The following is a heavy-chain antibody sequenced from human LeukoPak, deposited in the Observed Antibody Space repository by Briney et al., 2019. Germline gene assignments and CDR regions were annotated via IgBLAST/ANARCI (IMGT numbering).Heavy chain of an antibody. V-gene: IGHV4-59*01. Sequence: PSETLSLTCAVYGGSFSGYYWSWIRQPPGKGLEWIGYVYYSGTTNYNPSLKSRVVISVDTSKNQFSLNLSPVIAADTAVYYCARVGVDYSGNIIKYYFDYWGQGTLVTVSS. J-gene: IGHJ4*02. CDR2: VYYSGTT. D-gene: IGHD4-23*01. CDR3: ARVGVDYSGNIIKYYFDY. CDR1: GGSFSGYY.